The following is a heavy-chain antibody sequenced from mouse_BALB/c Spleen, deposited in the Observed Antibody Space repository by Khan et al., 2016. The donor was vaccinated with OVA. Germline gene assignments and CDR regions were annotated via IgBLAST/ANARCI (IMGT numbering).Heavy chain of an antibody. Sequence: QIQLVQSGPELKKPGETVTISCKASGYTFTNYGMNWVKQSPGKALMWMGWINTYTGEPTYAHDFKGRFAFSLETSATTAYLQFNNLKNEDTATYFCARPPYFSYTLDYWGQGTSVTVSS. CDR3: ARPPYFSYTLDY. D-gene: IGHD2-10*01. J-gene: IGHJ4*01. CDR2: INTYTGEP. CDR1: GYTFTNYG. V-gene: IGHV9-3-1*01.